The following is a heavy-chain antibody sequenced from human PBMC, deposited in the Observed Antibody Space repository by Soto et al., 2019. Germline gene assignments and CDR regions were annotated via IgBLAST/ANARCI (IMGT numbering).Heavy chain of an antibody. J-gene: IGHJ4*02. CDR2: ISGGGSNT. Sequence: GSLRLSCSASGFPFSSYVMSWVRQAPGKGLEWVSGISGGGSNTFYADYVKGRFTTSRDNSKNTLLLQMNSLGAEDTAVYYCAKDSNKYSSSLRGRYSAYWGQGIGVTVSS. CDR1: GFPFSSYV. D-gene: IGHD4-4*01. V-gene: IGHV3-23*01. CDR3: AKDSNKYSSSLRGRYSAY.